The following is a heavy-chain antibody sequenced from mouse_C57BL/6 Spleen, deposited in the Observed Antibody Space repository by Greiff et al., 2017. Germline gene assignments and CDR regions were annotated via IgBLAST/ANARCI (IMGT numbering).Heavy chain of an antibody. CDR1: GFTFSSYG. J-gene: IGHJ4*01. CDR2: ISSGGSYT. V-gene: IGHV5-6*01. D-gene: IGHD4-1*01. Sequence: EVKLMESGGDLVKPGGSLKLSCAASGFTFSSYGMSWVRQTPDKRLEWVATISSGGSYTYYPDSVKGRFTISRDNAKNTLYLHMSSLKSEDTAMYYCARHRGNWDYARDYWGQGTSVTVSS. CDR3: ARHRGNWDYARDY.